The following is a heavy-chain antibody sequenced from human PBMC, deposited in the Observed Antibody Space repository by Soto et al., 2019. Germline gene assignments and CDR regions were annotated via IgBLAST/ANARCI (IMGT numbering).Heavy chain of an antibody. Sequence: PGGSLRLSCAASGFTFSSYGMHWVRQAPGKGLEWVAVISYDGSNKYYADSVKGRFTISRDNSKNTLYLQMNSLRAEDTAVYYCAKDLIFDSPAMVNGYWGQGTLVTVPQ. V-gene: IGHV3-30*18. J-gene: IGHJ4*02. CDR1: GFTFSSYG. CDR2: ISYDGSNK. D-gene: IGHD5-18*01. CDR3: AKDLIFDSPAMVNGY.